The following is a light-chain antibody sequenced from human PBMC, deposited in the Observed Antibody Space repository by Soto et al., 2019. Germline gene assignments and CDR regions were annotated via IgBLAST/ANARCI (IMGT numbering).Light chain of an antibody. CDR3: CSYAGSSTWV. CDR2: EVS. V-gene: IGLV2-23*02. Sequence: QSVLTQPASVSGSPGQSITISCTGTSSDVGSYNLVSWYQQHPGKAPKLMIYEVSKRPSGVSNRFSGSKSGNTASLTISGLQAEDEADYYCCSYAGSSTWVFGGGTKLTV. J-gene: IGLJ3*02. CDR1: SSDVGSYNL.